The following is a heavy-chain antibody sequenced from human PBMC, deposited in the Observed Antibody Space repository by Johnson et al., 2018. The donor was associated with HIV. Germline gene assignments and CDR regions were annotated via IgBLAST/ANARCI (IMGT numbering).Heavy chain of an antibody. D-gene: IGHD7-27*01. J-gene: IGHJ3*02. CDR1: GFSFRNYG. Sequence: QVQLVESGGGVVQPGRSLRLSCAASGFSFRNYGMHWVRQAPGKGLEWVALIWDDGSNKNYADSVKGRITISRDNSKNTLYLQMNSLRAEDTAVYYCAKERKLGGLYPAFDIWGQGTMVTVSS. V-gene: IGHV3-33*06. CDR2: IWDDGSNK. CDR3: AKERKLGGLYPAFDI.